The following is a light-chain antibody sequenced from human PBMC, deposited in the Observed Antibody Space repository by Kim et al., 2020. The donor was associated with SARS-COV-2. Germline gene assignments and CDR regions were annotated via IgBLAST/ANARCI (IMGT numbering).Light chain of an antibody. J-gene: IGLJ3*02. CDR2: YDS. Sequence: AQGKTARITCGGNNIESKSVHWYQQKPGQAPVLVIYYDSDRPSGIPERFSGSNSGNTATLTISRVEAGDEADYYCQVWDSSSDHPVFGGGTQLTVL. CDR3: QVWDSSSDHPV. CDR1: NIESKS. V-gene: IGLV3-21*04.